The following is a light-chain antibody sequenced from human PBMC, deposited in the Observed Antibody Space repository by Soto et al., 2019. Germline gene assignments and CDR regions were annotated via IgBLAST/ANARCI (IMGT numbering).Light chain of an antibody. CDR3: QHYNSYSEA. CDR2: KAS. J-gene: IGKJ1*01. CDR1: QTISSW. V-gene: IGKV1-5*03. Sequence: DIQMTQSPSTLSGSVGDRVTITCRASQTISSWLAWYQQKPGKSPKLLIYKASTLKSGVPSRFSGRGSGTEFTLTLSSLQPDDFATYYFQHYNSYSEAFGQGTKVELK.